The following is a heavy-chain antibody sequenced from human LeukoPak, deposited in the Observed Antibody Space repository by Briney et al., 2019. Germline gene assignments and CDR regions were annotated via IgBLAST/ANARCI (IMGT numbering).Heavy chain of an antibody. J-gene: IGHJ3*02. Sequence: ATVKISCKVSGYTFTDYYMHWVQQAPGKGLEWMGLVDPEDGETIYAEKFQGRVTITADTSTDTAYMELSSLRSEDTAVYYCARPRYCSSTSCPGVAFDIWGQGTMVTVSS. CDR1: GYTFTDYY. D-gene: IGHD2-2*01. V-gene: IGHV1-69-2*01. CDR3: ARPRYCSSTSCPGVAFDI. CDR2: VDPEDGET.